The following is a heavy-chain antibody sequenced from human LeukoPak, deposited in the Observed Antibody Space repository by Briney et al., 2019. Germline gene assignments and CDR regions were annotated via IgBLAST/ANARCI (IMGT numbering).Heavy chain of an antibody. Sequence: ASVKVSCKASGYTFTSYYMHWVRQAPGQGLEWMGIINPSGGSTSYAQKFQGRVTMTRDTSTSTVYMELSSLRSEDTAVYYCARADIVLMVYAMGSAFDIWGQGTMVTVSS. CDR3: ARADIVLMVYAMGSAFDI. CDR1: GYTFTSYY. V-gene: IGHV1-46*01. CDR2: INPSGGST. J-gene: IGHJ3*02. D-gene: IGHD2-8*01.